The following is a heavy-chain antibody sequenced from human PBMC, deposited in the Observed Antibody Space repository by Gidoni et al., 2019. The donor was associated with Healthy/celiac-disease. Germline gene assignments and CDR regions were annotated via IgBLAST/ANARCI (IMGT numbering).Heavy chain of an antibody. CDR1: GGSVSSYS. CDR3: ARGVVDFWSGYPLRYYYYGMDV. J-gene: IGHJ6*02. V-gene: IGHV4-59*02. Sequence: QVQLQESGPGLVKPSQTLSLTCTVSGGSVSSYSWGWIRQPPGKGLEWIGYIYYIGSTNYNTSLKSRVTISVDTSKNQCSLKRSSVTAADTAVYYCARGVVDFWSGYPLRYYYYGMDVWGQGTTVTVSS. CDR2: IYYIGST. D-gene: IGHD3-3*01.